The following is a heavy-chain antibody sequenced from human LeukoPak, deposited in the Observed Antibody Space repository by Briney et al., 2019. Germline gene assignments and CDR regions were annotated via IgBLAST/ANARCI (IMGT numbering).Heavy chain of an antibody. J-gene: IGHJ6*03. V-gene: IGHV1-69*05. D-gene: IGHD2-2*01. CDR1: GGTFSSYA. CDR2: IIPIFGTA. Sequence: GASVKVSCKASGGTFSSYAISWVRQAPGQGLEWMGGIIPIFGTANHAQKFQGRVTITTDESTSTAYMELSSLRSEDTAVYYCARVPALVPAYMDVWGKGTTVTVSS. CDR3: ARVPALVPAYMDV.